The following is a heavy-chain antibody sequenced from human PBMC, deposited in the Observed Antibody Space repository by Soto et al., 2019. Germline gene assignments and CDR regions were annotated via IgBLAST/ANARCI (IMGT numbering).Heavy chain of an antibody. Sequence: PGGSLRLSCAASGFTFSSYAMHWVRQAPGKGLEWVAVISYDGSNKYYADSVKGRFTISRDNSKNTLYLQMNSLRAEDTAVYYCARDIVGVPAATYYYYGMDVWGQGTTVTVSS. D-gene: IGHD2-2*01. CDR1: GFTFSSYA. CDR3: ARDIVGVPAATYYYYGMDV. J-gene: IGHJ6*02. V-gene: IGHV3-30-3*01. CDR2: ISYDGSNK.